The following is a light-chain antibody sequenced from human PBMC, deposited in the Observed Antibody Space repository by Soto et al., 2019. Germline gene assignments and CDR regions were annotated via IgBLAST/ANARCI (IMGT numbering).Light chain of an antibody. CDR1: SSNIGAGYD. J-gene: IGLJ3*02. CDR2: GDN. CDR3: QSYDSSLSRL. V-gene: IGLV1-40*01. Sequence: QSVLTQPPSVSGAPGQRVTISCTGSSSNIGAGYDVHWYQKLPGKAPKLLIYGDNNRPSGVPDRFSASKSGTSAFLAITGLQAEDEADYYCQSYDSSLSRLFGGGTKVTVL.